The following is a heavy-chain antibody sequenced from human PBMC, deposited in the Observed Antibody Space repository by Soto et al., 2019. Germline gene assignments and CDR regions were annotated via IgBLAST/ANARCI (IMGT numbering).Heavy chain of an antibody. J-gene: IGHJ6*02. Sequence: GASEKVSCKASDYTFTSYGISWVRQAPGQGLEWMGWISAYNGNTNYAQKLQGRVTMTTDTSTSTAYMELRSLRSDDTAVYYCASKSEIFYYYGMDVWGQATTVTVSS. CDR2: ISAYNGNT. V-gene: IGHV1-18*04. CDR1: DYTFTSYG. D-gene: IGHD3-3*01. CDR3: ASKSEIFYYYGMDV.